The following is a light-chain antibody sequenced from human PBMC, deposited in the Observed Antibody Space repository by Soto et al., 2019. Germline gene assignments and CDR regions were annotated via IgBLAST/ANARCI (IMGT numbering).Light chain of an antibody. Sequence: QSALTQPASVSGSPGQSIAIFCTGDRTDVDGYDYVSWYQQHPGQAPQLIIYDVSNRPSGVSHRFSGSKSGDTASLTISGLQAEDEADYYCTSYTSSTPFYVFGTGTQLTLL. V-gene: IGLV2-14*03. CDR3: TSYTSSTPFYV. CDR1: RTDVDGYDY. CDR2: DVS. J-gene: IGLJ1*01.